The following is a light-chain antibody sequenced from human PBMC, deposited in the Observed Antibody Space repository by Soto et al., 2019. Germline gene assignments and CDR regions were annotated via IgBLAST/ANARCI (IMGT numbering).Light chain of an antibody. CDR3: QQYNSYRA. V-gene: IGKV1-5*03. Sequence: IQMTQSPSSRSASVGDRVNITCRASQSIDTWLAWHQQKPGQVPNPLISKASSLESGVPSRFSGSGSGTEFTLTISSLQPDDSATYYCQQYNSYRAFGQGTKVDI. CDR1: QSIDTW. CDR2: KAS. J-gene: IGKJ1*01.